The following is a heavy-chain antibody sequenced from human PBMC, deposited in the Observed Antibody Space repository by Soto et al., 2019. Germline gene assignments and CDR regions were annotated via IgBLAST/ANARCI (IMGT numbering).Heavy chain of an antibody. Sequence: EVQLLESGGGLVQTGGSLRLSCAVSGFTFSNYAMSWVRQAPGMGLEWISGISSTAVATYYADSVKGRFTISRDNSNNTLSLQMSGLRAEDTAVYYCAKAPRPTWNWYYFDYWGQGTLVTVSS. CDR2: ISSTAVAT. J-gene: IGHJ4*02. V-gene: IGHV3-23*01. CDR3: AKAPRPTWNWYYFDY. CDR1: GFTFSNYA. D-gene: IGHD1-7*01.